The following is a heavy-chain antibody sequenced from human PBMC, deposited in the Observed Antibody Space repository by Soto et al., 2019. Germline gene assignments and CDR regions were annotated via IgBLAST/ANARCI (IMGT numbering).Heavy chain of an antibody. J-gene: IGHJ4*02. CDR2: IYTSGST. CDR1: GGSISNYY. CDR3: ARSIAAAGWGFDY. V-gene: IGHV4-4*07. D-gene: IGHD6-13*01. Sequence: PSETLSLTCTVSGGSISNYYWNWIRQPAGKGLEWIGRIYTSGSTNYNPSLKSRVTMSVDTSKNQFSLKLSSVTAADTAVYYCARSIAAAGWGFDYRGQGTLVTVSS.